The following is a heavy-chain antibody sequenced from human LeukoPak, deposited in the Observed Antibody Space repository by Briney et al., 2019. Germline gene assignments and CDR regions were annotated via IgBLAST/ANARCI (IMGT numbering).Heavy chain of an antibody. D-gene: IGHD2-21*02. CDR1: GFTFDDYA. V-gene: IGHV3-43D*03. CDR2: ISWDGGST. J-gene: IGHJ4*02. CDR3: AREVTPGPYFDY. Sequence: GGSLRLSCAASGFTFDDYAMHWVRQAPGKGLEWVSLISWDGGSTYYADSVKGRFTISRDNSKNTLYLQMNSLRAEDTAVYYCAREVTPGPYFDYWGQGTLVTVSS.